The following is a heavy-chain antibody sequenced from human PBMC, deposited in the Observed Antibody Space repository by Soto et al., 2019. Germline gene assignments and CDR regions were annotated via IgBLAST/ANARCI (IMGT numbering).Heavy chain of an antibody. CDR2: ISAYNGNT. Sequence: GASVKVSCKASGYTFTSYGISWVRQAPGQGLEWMGWISAYNGNTNYAQKLQGRVTMTTDTSTSTAYMELRSLRSDDTAVYYCAFLRIAAAGRCFHPWGPATLLTVSS. CDR1: GYTFTSYG. CDR3: AFLRIAAAGRCFHP. J-gene: IGHJ5*02. D-gene: IGHD6-13*01. V-gene: IGHV1-18*01.